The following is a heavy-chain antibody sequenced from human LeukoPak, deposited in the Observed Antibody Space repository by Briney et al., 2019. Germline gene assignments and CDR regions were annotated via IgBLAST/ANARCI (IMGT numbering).Heavy chain of an antibody. J-gene: IGHJ6*02. CDR3: ARGLVVVVAATRGMDV. Sequence: SDTLSLTCTVSGRFIRSYYWRWLRQPPGEGLEWIGEINHSGSNNYAPSLKSRVTISVDTSKNQFSLKLSSVTAADTAVYYCARGLVVVVAATRGMDVWGQGTTVTVSS. V-gene: IGHV4-34*01. D-gene: IGHD2-15*01. CDR1: GRFIRSYY. CDR2: INHSGSN.